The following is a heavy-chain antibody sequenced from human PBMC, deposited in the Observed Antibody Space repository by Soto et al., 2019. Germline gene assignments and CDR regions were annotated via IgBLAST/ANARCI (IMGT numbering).Heavy chain of an antibody. CDR2: ISSSGNTI. J-gene: IGHJ4*02. V-gene: IGHV3-48*03. CDR1: GFTFSNYK. D-gene: IGHD4-17*01. Sequence: ESGGGLVQPGGSLRLSCAASGFTFSNYKMNWVRQAPGKGLEWVSYISSSGNTIHYADSVKGRFTISRDNAKKSLYLQMNSLRAEDTAVYYCARDEYGGAYDYWGQGTLVTVSS. CDR3: ARDEYGGAYDY.